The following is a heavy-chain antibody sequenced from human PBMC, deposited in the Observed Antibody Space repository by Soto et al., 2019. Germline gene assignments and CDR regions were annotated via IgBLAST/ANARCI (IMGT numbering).Heavy chain of an antibody. Sequence: SETLSLTCTVSGGSISSYYWSWIRQPPGKGLEWIGYIYYSGSTNYNPSLKSRVTISVDTSKNQFSLKLSSVTAADTAVYYCARAGNDYYYCDMDVWGKGTTVTVSS. J-gene: IGHJ6*03. CDR3: ARAGNDYYYCDMDV. CDR1: GGSISSYY. V-gene: IGHV4-59*01. CDR2: IYYSGST.